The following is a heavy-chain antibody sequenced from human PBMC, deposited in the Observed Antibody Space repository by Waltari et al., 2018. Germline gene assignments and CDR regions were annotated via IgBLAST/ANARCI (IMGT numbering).Heavy chain of an antibody. D-gene: IGHD1-1*01. CDR1: GFTISRFW. CDR3: VGWNDPINS. J-gene: IGHJ4*02. V-gene: IGHV3-7*01. Sequence: EAQLVQSGGGLVQPGGSLTLSCAASGFTISRFWVTWIRQAPGQGVQWVAHIGPDGSDKYYVDSVKGRFTISRDNAENSLLLQMSSLRVEDTALYYCVGWNDPINSWGQGTLVAVSS. CDR2: IGPDGSDK.